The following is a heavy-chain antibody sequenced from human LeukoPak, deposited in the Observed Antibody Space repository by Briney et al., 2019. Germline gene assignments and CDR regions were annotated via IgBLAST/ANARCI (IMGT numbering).Heavy chain of an antibody. CDR2: IKEDGSEK. V-gene: IGHV3-7*01. CDR1: GFTFSRNW. D-gene: IGHD3-3*02. Sequence: GGSLRLSCAASGFTFSRNWMSWVRQAPGKGLEWVANIKEDGSEKYYADSVKGRFTISRDNAKNSLYLQMNSLRAEDTAVYYCARDFESFSSNWFDPWGQGTLVTVSS. J-gene: IGHJ5*02. CDR3: ARDFESFSSNWFDP.